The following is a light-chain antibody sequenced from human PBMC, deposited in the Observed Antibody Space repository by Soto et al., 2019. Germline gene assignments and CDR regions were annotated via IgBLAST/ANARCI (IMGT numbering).Light chain of an antibody. CDR2: EDN. CDR3: QTYDSSKPWV. Sequence: NFMLTQPHSVSESPGKTVTISCTRSSGSVASNYVQWYQQRPGSAPTTVIYEDNQRPSGVPDRFSGSIDSSSNSASLTISALNTEDEADYYCQTYDSSKPWVFGGGTKLTVL. V-gene: IGLV6-57*04. J-gene: IGLJ3*02. CDR1: SGSVASNY.